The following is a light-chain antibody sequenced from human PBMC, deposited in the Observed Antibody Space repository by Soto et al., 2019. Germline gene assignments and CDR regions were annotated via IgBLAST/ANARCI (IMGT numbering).Light chain of an antibody. CDR1: QSVLYSSNNKNC. CDR2: WAS. Sequence: DIVMTQSPDSLAVSLCERATINCKSSQSVLYSSNNKNCLAWYQQKPGQPPKLLISWASTRETGVPDRFSGSGSGTDFTLTISSLQAEDVAVYYCQQFYTTLTFGGGTKVDIK. V-gene: IGKV4-1*01. CDR3: QQFYTTLT. J-gene: IGKJ4*01.